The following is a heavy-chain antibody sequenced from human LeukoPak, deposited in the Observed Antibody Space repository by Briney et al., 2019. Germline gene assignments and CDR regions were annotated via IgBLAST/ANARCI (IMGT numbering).Heavy chain of an antibody. CDR1: GFTFSSYG. CDR2: ISYDGSNR. J-gene: IGHJ6*02. CDR3: AKPYHGMDV. V-gene: IGHV3-30*18. Sequence: GGSLRLSCAASGFTFSSYGMHWVRQAPGKGLEWVAVISYDGSNRYYADSVKGRFTISRDNSKNTLYLQMNSLRAEDTAVYYCAKPYHGMDVWGQGTTVTVSS.